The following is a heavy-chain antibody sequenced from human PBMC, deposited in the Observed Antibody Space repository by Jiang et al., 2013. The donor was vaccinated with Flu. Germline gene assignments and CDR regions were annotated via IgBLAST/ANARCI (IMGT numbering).Heavy chain of an antibody. CDR2: IYYSGST. V-gene: IGHV4-39*01. J-gene: IGHJ4*02. D-gene: IGHD2-2*01. CDR3: ARRGVVVPAAII. CDR1: GGSISSSSYY. Sequence: GLVKPSETLSLTCTVSGGSISSSSYYWGWIRQPPGKGLEWIGSIYYSGSTYYNPSLKSRVTISVDTSKNQFSLKLSSVTAADTAVYYCARRGVVVPAAIIWGQGTLVTVSS.